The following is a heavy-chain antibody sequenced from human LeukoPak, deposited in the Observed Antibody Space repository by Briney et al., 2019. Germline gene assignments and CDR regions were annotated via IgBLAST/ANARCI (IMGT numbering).Heavy chain of an antibody. Sequence: GGSLRLSCAASGFTFSSYSMNWVRQAPGKGLEWVSSISSSSSYIYYADSVKGRFTISRDNAKNSLYLQMNSLRAEDTAVYYCARVPYGSGSYPFDHWGQGTLVTVSS. CDR2: ISSSSSYI. D-gene: IGHD3-10*01. J-gene: IGHJ4*02. CDR1: GFTFSSYS. V-gene: IGHV3-21*01. CDR3: ARVPYGSGSYPFDH.